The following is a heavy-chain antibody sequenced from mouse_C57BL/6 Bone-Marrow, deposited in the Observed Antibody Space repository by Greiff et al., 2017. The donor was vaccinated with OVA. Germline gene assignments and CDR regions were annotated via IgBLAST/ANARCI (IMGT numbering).Heavy chain of an antibody. V-gene: IGHV5-12*01. CDR2: ISNGGGST. CDR3: ARPFTTVVARTMDY. Sequence: EVQGVESGGGLVQPGGSLKLSCAASGFTFSDYYMYWVRQTPEKRLEWVAYISNGGGSTYYPDTVKGRFTISRDNAKNTLYLQMSRLKSEDTAMYYCARPFTTVVARTMDYWGQGTSVTVSS. J-gene: IGHJ4*01. CDR1: GFTFSDYY. D-gene: IGHD1-1*01.